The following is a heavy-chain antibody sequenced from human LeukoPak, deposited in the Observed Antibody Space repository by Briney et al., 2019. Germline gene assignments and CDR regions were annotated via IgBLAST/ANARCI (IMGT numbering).Heavy chain of an antibody. CDR3: ASLAGRIR. D-gene: IGHD3-3*02. V-gene: IGHV4-34*01. Sequence: SETLSLTCAVYGGSFSGYYWSWIRQPPGKGLEWIGEINHSGSTNYNPSLKSRVTISVDTSKNQFSLKLSSVTAADTAVYYCASLAGRIRWGQGTLVTVSS. J-gene: IGHJ4*02. CDR1: GGSFSGYY. CDR2: INHSGST.